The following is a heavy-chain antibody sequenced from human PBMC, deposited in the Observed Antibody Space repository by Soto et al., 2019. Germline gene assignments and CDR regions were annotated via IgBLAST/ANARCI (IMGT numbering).Heavy chain of an antibody. V-gene: IGHV4-59*01. Sequence: PSETLSLTCTVSGGSISSYYWSWIRQPPGKGLEWIGYIYYSGSTNYNPSLKSRVTISVDTSKNQFSLKLSSVTAADTAVYYCAREGAAEARVSYYYGMDVWGQGTTVTVSS. D-gene: IGHD5-18*01. CDR2: IYYSGST. J-gene: IGHJ6*02. CDR3: AREGAAEARVSYYYGMDV. CDR1: GGSISSYY.